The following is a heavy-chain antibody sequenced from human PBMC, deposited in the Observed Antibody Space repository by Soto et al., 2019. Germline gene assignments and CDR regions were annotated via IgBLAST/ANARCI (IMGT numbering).Heavy chain of an antibody. J-gene: IGHJ4*02. CDR2: IWYDGTNR. Sequence: QVQLVESGGGVVQPGRSLRLSCAASGFTFSTYGMHWVRQPPGKGLEWVAIIWYDGTNRYYADSVKGRFTISRDNSKNTLYLQMNSLRAEDTAVYYCAGRGDGGNFPQYWGQGTLVTVSS. CDR3: AGRGDGGNFPQY. D-gene: IGHD2-21*02. V-gene: IGHV3-33*01. CDR1: GFTFSTYG.